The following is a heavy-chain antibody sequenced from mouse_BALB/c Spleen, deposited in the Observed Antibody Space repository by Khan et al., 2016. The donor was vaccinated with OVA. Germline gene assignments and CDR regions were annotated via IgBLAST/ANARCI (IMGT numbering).Heavy chain of an antibody. CDR1: GFTFSSYS. J-gene: IGHJ3*01. CDR3: ASQLTGSFAY. Sequence: EVQGVESGGDLVKPGGSLKLSCAASGFTFSSYSMSWVRQTPDKRLEWVTTISSAGDYTYYPDSVKGRFTIPRDNAKTTMYLQLSSLKSEDTAMYYCASQLTGSFAYWGQGTLVTVSA. CDR2: ISSAGDYT. V-gene: IGHV5-6*01. D-gene: IGHD4-1*01.